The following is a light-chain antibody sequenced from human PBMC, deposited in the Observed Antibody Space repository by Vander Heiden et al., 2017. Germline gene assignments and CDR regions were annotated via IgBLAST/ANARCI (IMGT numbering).Light chain of an antibody. V-gene: IGKV3-20*01. CDR2: GSS. CDR1: QSVGSNH. J-gene: IGKJ1*01. CDR3: QKYGSLFWT. Sequence: VLTQSPGTLSLSPGARATLSCRASQSVGSNHLVWYQQRPGQAPRLLIYGSSTRATGVPDRFSGSGSGTDFTLSISRLEPEDSAVYYCQKYGSLFWTFGQGTKVEIK.